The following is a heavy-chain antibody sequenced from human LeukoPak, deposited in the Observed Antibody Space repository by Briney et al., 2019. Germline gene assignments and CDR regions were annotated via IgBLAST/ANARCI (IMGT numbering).Heavy chain of an antibody. CDR2: IKQDGSEK. J-gene: IGHJ3*02. CDR1: GFTFSSYW. CDR3: ARGDIVLISPDGFDI. Sequence: QPGGSLRLSCAASGFTFSSYWMSWVRQAPGKGLEWVANIKQDGSEKYYVDSVKGRFTISRDNAKNSLYLQMNSLRAEDTAVYYCARGDIVLISPDGFDIWGQGTMVTVSS. D-gene: IGHD2-8*01. V-gene: IGHV3-7*01.